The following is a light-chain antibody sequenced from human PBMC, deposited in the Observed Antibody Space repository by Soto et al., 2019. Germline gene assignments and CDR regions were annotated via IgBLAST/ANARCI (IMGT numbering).Light chain of an antibody. CDR3: AAWDDSLAGV. CDR2: SSN. V-gene: IGLV1-44*01. CDR1: ISNIGVNS. Sequence: QSVLTQPPSASGTPGQRVTISCSGSISNIGVNSVNWYQQLPGTAPKLLIHSSNQRPSGVPDRFSGSKSGTLASLAINGLQSEDEADYYCAAWDDSLAGVFGGGTKLTVL. J-gene: IGLJ3*02.